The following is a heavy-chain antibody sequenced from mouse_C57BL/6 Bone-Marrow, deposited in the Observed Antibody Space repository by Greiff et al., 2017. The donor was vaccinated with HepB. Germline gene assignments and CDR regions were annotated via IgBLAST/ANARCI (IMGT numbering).Heavy chain of an antibody. V-gene: IGHV1-26*01. D-gene: IGHD2-1*01. J-gene: IGHJ2*01. Sequence: VQLQQSGPELVKPGASVKISCKASGYTFTDYYMNWVKQSHGKSLEWIGDINPNNGGTSYNQKFKGKATLTVDKSSSTAYMELRSLTSEDSAVYYCARKGDLLCFDYWGQGTTLTVSS. CDR3: ARKGDLLCFDY. CDR2: INPNNGGT. CDR1: GYTFTDYY.